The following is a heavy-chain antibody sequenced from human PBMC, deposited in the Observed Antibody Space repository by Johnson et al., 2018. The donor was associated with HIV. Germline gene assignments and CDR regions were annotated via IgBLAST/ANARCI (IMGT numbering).Heavy chain of an antibody. CDR2: ISWNSGSV. J-gene: IGHJ3*02. D-gene: IGHD1-1*01. V-gene: IGHV3-9*01. Sequence: VQLVESGGGLVQPGRSLRLSCAASGFTFDDYAMHWVRQAPGKGLEWVSGISWNSGSVGYADSVKGRFAISRDISKNILYLQMNSLRPEDTAVYYCARATTPHDAFDIWGQGTMVTVSS. CDR1: GFTFDDYA. CDR3: ARATTPHDAFDI.